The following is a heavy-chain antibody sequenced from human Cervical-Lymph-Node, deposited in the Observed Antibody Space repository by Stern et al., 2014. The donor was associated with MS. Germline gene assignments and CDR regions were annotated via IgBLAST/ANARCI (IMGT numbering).Heavy chain of an antibody. D-gene: IGHD5-18*01. CDR2: IIPIFGTA. V-gene: IGHV1-69*01. CDR1: GGTFSSYA. CDR3: ARAAMVIHYYYYGMDV. J-gene: IGHJ6*02. Sequence: VQLVESGAEVKKPGSSVKVSCKASGGTFSSYAISWVRPAPGQGLEWVGGIIPIFGTAHYALKFPGRLTITADESTSTAYMELSSLRSEDTAVYYCARAAMVIHYYYYGMDVWGQGTTVTVSS.